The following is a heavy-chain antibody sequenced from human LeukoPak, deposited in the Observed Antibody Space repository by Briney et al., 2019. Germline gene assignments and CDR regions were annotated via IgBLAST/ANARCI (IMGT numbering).Heavy chain of an antibody. CDR3: TTDLEVVVTASALYFDY. Sequence: PGGSLRLSCAASGFPFSNTWMTWLRQAPGKGLEWVGRIKSKTAGGTTDYATPVKGRFTISRDDSKNTLYLQMNSLKTEDTAVYYCTTDLEVVVTASALYFDYWGQGTLVTVSS. CDR2: IKSKTAGGTT. CDR1: GFPFSNTW. J-gene: IGHJ4*02. D-gene: IGHD2-21*02. V-gene: IGHV3-15*01.